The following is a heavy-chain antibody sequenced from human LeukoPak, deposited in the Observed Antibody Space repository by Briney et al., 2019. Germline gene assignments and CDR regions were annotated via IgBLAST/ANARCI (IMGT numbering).Heavy chain of an antibody. D-gene: IGHD6-19*01. CDR3: AKCVTGWPNWFDP. J-gene: IGHJ5*02. Sequence: PGGSLRLSCAASGFSFSTYSFSWVRQDPGKGLEWVSGISASGGDTFYADSVKGRFTISRDNSKNTLSLQMNSLRVEDTAIYYCAKCVTGWPNWFDPWGQGTLVTVSS. V-gene: IGHV3-23*01. CDR2: ISASGGDT. CDR1: GFSFSTYS.